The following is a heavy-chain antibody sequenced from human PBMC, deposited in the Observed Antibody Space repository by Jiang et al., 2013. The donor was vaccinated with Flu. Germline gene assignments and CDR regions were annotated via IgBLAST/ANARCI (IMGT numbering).Heavy chain of an antibody. J-gene: IGHJ6*02. CDR1: GGSISSYY. D-gene: IGHD4-23*01. Sequence: LLKPSETLSLTCTVSGGSISSYYWSWIRQPPGKGLEWIGYIYYSGSTNYNPSLKSRVTISVDTSKNQFSLKLSSVTAADTAVYYCARLLVTDGGPTGRYYYGMDVWGQGTTVTVSS. V-gene: IGHV4-59*08. CDR2: IYYSGST. CDR3: ARLLVTDGGPTGRYYYGMDV.